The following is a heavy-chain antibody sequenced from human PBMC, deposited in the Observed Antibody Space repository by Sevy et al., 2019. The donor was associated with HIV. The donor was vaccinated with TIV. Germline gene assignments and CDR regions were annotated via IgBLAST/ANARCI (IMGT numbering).Heavy chain of an antibody. CDR1: EFTVSSNY. CDR3: ARETDNSARWLDP. Sequence: GGSLRLSCAASEFTVSSNYMSWVRQAPGKGLEWVAFIWHDGSNKYMADSVKGRFTISRDNSKNTLFLQMNSLTVEETAVYYCARETDNSARWLDPWGQGTLVTVSS. D-gene: IGHD4-4*01. J-gene: IGHJ5*02. V-gene: IGHV3-33*08. CDR2: IWHDGSNK.